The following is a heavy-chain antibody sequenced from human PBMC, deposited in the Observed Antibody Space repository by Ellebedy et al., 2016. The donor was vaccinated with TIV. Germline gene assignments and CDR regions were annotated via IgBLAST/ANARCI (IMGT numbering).Heavy chain of an antibody. CDR3: VRACCMVRGVTSGRWFDP. Sequence: AASVKVSCKASGYTFASYYMHWARQAPGLGLEWMGIINPSGGSTRYAQKFQGRVTMTRDTSTSTVYMELSSLRSEDTAVYYCVRACCMVRGVTSGRWFDPWGQGTLVTVSS. J-gene: IGHJ5*02. CDR1: GYTFASYY. V-gene: IGHV1-46*01. CDR2: INPSGGST. D-gene: IGHD3-10*01.